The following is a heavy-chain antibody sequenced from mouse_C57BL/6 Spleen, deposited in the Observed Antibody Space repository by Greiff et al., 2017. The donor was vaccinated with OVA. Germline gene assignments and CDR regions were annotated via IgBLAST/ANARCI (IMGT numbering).Heavy chain of an antibody. V-gene: IGHV5-4*01. J-gene: IGHJ4*01. D-gene: IGHD2-4*01. CDR3: AREGTMITPYYYAMDY. CDR1: GFTFSSYA. Sequence: DVKLVESGGGLVKPGGSLKLSCAASGFTFSSYAMSWVRQTPEKRLEWVATISDGGSYTYYPDNVKGRFTISRDNAKNNLYLQMSHLKSEDTAMYYCAREGTMITPYYYAMDYWGQGTSVTVSS. CDR2: ISDGGSYT.